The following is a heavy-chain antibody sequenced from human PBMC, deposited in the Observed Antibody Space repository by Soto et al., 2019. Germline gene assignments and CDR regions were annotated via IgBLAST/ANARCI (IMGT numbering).Heavy chain of an antibody. CDR2: IYSGGST. Sequence: GGSLRLSCAASGFTVSSNYMSWVRQAPGKGLEWVSVIYSGGSTYYADSVKGRFTISRDNSKNTLYLQMNSLRAEDTAVYYCAITPYDFWKSGWFDPWGQGTLVTVSS. V-gene: IGHV3-53*01. CDR1: GFTVSSNY. CDR3: AITPYDFWKSGWFDP. D-gene: IGHD3-3*01. J-gene: IGHJ5*02.